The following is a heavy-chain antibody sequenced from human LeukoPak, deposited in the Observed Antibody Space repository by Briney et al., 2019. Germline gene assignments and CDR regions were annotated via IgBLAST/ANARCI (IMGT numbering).Heavy chain of an antibody. V-gene: IGHV3-33*01. CDR2: IWYDGSNK. CDR1: GFTFSSYG. J-gene: IGHJ6*02. CDR3: ARDPATVVVVAATELPPYGMDV. Sequence: GGSLRLSCAASGFTFSSYGMHWVRQAPGKGLEWVAVIWYDGSNKYYADSVKGRFTISRDNSKNTLYLQMNSLRAEDTAVYYCARDPATVVVVAATELPPYGMDVWGQGTTVTVSS. D-gene: IGHD2-15*01.